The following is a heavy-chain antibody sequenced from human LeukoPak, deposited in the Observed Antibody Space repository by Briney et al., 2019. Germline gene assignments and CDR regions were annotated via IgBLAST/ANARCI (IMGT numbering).Heavy chain of an antibody. CDR2: FGHSGTI. CDR3: AGCGDYPY. CDR1: GFHFSAYD. V-gene: IGHV3-69-1*01. J-gene: IGHJ4*02. D-gene: IGHD4-17*01. Sequence: GGSLRLSCAASGFHFSAYDMHWVRQAPGEGLEWVAYFGHSGTIYYADSVRGRFTISRDNAKNSLHLQVNSLRADDTAVYYCAGCGDYPYWGQGTPVTVSS.